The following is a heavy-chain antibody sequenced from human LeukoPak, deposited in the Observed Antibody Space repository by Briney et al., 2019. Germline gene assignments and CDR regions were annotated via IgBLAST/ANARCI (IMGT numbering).Heavy chain of an antibody. Sequence: PSETLSLTCTVSGGSISSYYWSWIRRPPGKGLEWIGYIYYSGSTNYNPSLKSRVTISVDTSKNQFSLKLSSVTAADTAVYYCVGYCSGGSCYWVWDWGQGTLVTVSS. D-gene: IGHD2-15*01. V-gene: IGHV4-59*12. CDR1: GGSISSYY. CDR2: IYYSGST. J-gene: IGHJ4*02. CDR3: VGYCSGGSCYWVWD.